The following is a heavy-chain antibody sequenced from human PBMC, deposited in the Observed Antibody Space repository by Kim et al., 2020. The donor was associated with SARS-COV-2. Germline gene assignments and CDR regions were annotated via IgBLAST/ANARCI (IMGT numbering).Heavy chain of an antibody. CDR1: GGSISSYY. CDR3: ARQRASMTTVDY. J-gene: IGHJ4*02. CDR2: IYYSGST. D-gene: IGHD4-17*01. V-gene: IGHV4-59*08. Sequence: SETLSLTCTVSGGSISSYYWSWIRQPPGKGLEWIGYIYYSGSTNYNPSLKSRVIISVDTSKNQFSLKLSSVTAADTAVYYCARQRASMTTVDYWGQGTLV.